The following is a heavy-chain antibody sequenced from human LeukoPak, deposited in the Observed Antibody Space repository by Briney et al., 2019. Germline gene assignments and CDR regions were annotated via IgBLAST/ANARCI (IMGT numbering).Heavy chain of an antibody. D-gene: IGHD3-10*01. CDR3: AKDQISGFGEYPFDY. V-gene: IGHV3-30*02. J-gene: IGHJ4*02. CDR1: GFTFSSYG. Sequence: PGGSLRLSCGASGFTFSSYGMHWVRQAPGKGLEWVAFIRYDGSKKYYADSVKGRFTISRDNSKNTLYLQMNSLRADDTAVYYCAKDQISGFGEYPFDYWGQGTLVTVSS. CDR2: IRYDGSKK.